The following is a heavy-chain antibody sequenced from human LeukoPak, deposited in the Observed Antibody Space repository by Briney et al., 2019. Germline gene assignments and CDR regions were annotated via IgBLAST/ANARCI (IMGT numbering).Heavy chain of an antibody. CDR2: ISGSGGST. V-gene: IGHV3-23*01. Sequence: GGSLRLSCAASGFTFSSYAMSWVRQAPGKGLEWVSAISGSGGSTYYADSVKGRFTISRGNSKNTLYLQMDSLRAEDTAVYYCAKDHHYYYYMDVWGKGTTVTVSS. CDR1: GFTFSSYA. J-gene: IGHJ6*03. CDR3: AKDHHYYYYMDV.